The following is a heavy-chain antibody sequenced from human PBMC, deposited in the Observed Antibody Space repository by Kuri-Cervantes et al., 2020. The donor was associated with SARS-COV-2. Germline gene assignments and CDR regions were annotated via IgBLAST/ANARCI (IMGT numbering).Heavy chain of an antibody. J-gene: IGHJ6*02. CDR2: ISYDGSNK. V-gene: IGHV3-30-3*01. CDR1: GFTFSSYA. Sequence: GGSLRLSCAAPGFTFSSYAMHWVRQAPGKGLEWVAVISYDGSNKYYADSVKGRFTISRDNSKNTLYLQMNSLRAEDTAVYYCARDLFRGKIFAEPGGMDVWGQGTTVTVSS. D-gene: IGHD3-3*01. CDR3: ARDLFRGKIFAEPGGMDV.